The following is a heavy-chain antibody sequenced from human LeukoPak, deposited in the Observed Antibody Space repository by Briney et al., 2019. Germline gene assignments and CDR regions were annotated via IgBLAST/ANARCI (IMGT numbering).Heavy chain of an antibody. D-gene: IGHD6-19*01. J-gene: IGHJ4*02. CDR1: GYTFTGNY. CDR3: ARDLAVAGTMVEFDY. Sequence: GASVKVSCKASGYTFTGNYMHWVRQAPGQGLEWMGWINPNSGGTNYAQKFQGRVTMTRDTSISAAYMELSRLRSDDTAVYYRARDLAVAGTMVEFDYWGQGTLVTVSA. CDR2: INPNSGGT. V-gene: IGHV1-2*02.